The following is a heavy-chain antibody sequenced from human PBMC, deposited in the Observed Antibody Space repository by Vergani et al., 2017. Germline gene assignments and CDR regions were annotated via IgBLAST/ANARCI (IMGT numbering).Heavy chain of an antibody. CDR2: ISSSSSYI. Sequence: EVQLVESGGGLVKPGGSLRLSCAASGFTFSSYSMNWVRQAPGKGLEWDSSISSSSSYIYYADSVKGRFTISRDNAKNSLYLQMNSLRAEDTAVYYCARDCSSTSCYSSFDIWGQGTMVTVSS. D-gene: IGHD2-2*01. CDR1: GFTFSSYS. V-gene: IGHV3-21*01. CDR3: ARDCSSTSCYSSFDI. J-gene: IGHJ3*02.